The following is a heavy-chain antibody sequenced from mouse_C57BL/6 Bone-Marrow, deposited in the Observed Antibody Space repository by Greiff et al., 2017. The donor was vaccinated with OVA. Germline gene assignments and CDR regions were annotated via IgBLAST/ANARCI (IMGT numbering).Heavy chain of an antibody. V-gene: IGHV1-69*01. CDR3: ARSHYYGSSYWYFDV. J-gene: IGHJ1*03. D-gene: IGHD1-1*01. Sequence: QVQLQQPGAELVMPGASVKLSCKASGYTFTSYWMHWVKQRPGQGLEWIGEIDPSDSYTNYNQKFKGKSTLTVDKSSGTAYMQLSSLTSEDSAVYYCARSHYYGSSYWYFDVWGTGTTVTVSS. CDR2: IDPSDSYT. CDR1: GYTFTSYW.